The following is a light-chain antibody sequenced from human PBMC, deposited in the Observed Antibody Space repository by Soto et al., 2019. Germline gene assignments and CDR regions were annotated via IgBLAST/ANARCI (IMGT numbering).Light chain of an antibody. CDR1: QSIRNH. Sequence: DIQITQSPSSLSASVEDRVIITGRASQSIRNHLNWYQQKPGKAPKLLIFDASSLQSGVPSRFSGSRSGPDFTLTISSLQPEDFATYYCQQSYSSTPTFGQGTTVDIK. CDR2: DAS. J-gene: IGKJ1*01. V-gene: IGKV1-39*01. CDR3: QQSYSSTPT.